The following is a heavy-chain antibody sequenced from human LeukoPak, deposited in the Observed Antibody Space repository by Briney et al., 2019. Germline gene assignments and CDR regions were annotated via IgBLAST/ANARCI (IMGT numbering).Heavy chain of an antibody. D-gene: IGHD6-19*01. J-gene: IGHJ3*02. Sequence: ASVKVSCKASGYTFTIYGMHWARQAPGQRLEWMGWINAGNGNTKYSQKFQGRVTITRDTSASTAYMELSSLRSEDTAVYYCAREGPGGWDIWGQGTMVTVSS. CDR3: AREGPGGWDI. V-gene: IGHV1-3*01. CDR2: INAGNGNT. CDR1: GYTFTIYG.